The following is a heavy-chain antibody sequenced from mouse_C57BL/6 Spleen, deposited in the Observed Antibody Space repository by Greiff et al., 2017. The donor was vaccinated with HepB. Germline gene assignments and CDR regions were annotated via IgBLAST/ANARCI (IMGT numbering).Heavy chain of an antibody. CDR1: GFTFSSYA. D-gene: IGHD1-1*01. Sequence: EVQLVESGEGLVKPGGSLKLSCAASGFTFSSYAMSWVRQTPEKRLEWVAYISSGGDYIYYADTVKGRFTISRDNARNTLYLQMSSLKSEDTAMYYCTREGIYYYGSSSYYAMDYWGQGTSATVSS. CDR3: TREGIYYYGSSSYYAMDY. V-gene: IGHV5-9-1*02. CDR2: ISSGGDYI. J-gene: IGHJ4*01.